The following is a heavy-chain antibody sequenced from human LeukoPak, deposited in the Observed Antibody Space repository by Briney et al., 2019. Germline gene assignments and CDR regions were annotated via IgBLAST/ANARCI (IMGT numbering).Heavy chain of an antibody. Sequence: GGSLRLSCAASGFTFSSYGMHWVRQAPGKGLEWVAVISYDGSNKYYADSVKGRFTISRDNSKNTLYLQMNSLRAEDTAVYYCAKRPYCDYWGQGTLVTVSS. V-gene: IGHV3-30*18. J-gene: IGHJ4*02. CDR3: AKRPYCDY. CDR2: ISYDGSNK. CDR1: GFTFSSYG.